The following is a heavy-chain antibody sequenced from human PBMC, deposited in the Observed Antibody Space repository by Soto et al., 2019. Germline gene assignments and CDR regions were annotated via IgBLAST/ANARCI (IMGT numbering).Heavy chain of an antibody. D-gene: IGHD3-10*01. V-gene: IGHV1-18*01. Sequence: QVQLVQSGAEVKKPGASVKVSCKASGYTFTSYGISWVRQAPGQGLEWMGWINVYNGNTNYAQTLQGRVTMTTDTSTSTAYLDLRSLRADDTAVYFCARDTSRGEYDYCGQGTLVTVSS. J-gene: IGHJ4*02. CDR1: GYTFTSYG. CDR3: ARDTSRGEYDY. CDR2: INVYNGNT.